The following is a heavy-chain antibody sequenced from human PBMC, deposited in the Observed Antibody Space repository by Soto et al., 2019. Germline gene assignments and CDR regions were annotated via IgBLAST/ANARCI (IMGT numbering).Heavy chain of an antibody. Sequence: PGGSLRLSCAASGFTFSSYAMSWVRQAPGKGLEWVSAISGSGGSTYYADSVKGRFTISRDNSKNTLYLQMNSLRAEDTAVYYCAKGDYYDSSGYYYSFDYWGQGTLVTVSS. V-gene: IGHV3-23*01. D-gene: IGHD3-22*01. CDR1: GFTFSSYA. CDR3: AKGDYYDSSGYYYSFDY. CDR2: ISGSGGST. J-gene: IGHJ4*02.